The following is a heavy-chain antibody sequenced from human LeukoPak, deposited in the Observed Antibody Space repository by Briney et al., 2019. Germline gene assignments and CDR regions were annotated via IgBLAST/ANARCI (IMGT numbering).Heavy chain of an antibody. CDR2: TNSNASST. CDR1: GFTLSSYW. CDR3: ATSRYCSGASCSYH. D-gene: IGHD2-15*01. J-gene: IGHJ5*02. V-gene: IGHV3-74*01. Sequence: GGALRLSCAAPGFTLSSYWVYWVRQAPGKRLMWVSRTNSNASSTNYADSVMSRFTISRDNAKNTLYLQMNSLRAEDTAVYYCATSRYCSGASCSYHWGQGTLVTVSS.